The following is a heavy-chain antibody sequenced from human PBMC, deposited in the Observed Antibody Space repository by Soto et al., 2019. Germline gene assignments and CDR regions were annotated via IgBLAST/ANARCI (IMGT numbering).Heavy chain of an antibody. CDR1: GGSISSYY. CDR2: IYYSGST. CDR3: ARYRYSSSWEFNWFDP. Sequence: PSETLSLTCTVSGGSISSYYWSWIRQPPGKGLEWIGYIYYSGSTNYNPSLKSRVTISVDTSKNQFSLKLSSVTAADTAVYYCARYRYSSSWEFNWFDPWGQGTLVTVSS. V-gene: IGHV4-59*08. D-gene: IGHD6-13*01. J-gene: IGHJ5*02.